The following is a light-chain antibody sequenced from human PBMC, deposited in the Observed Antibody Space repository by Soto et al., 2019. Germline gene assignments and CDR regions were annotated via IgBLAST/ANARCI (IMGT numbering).Light chain of an antibody. V-gene: IGLV2-14*01. CDR1: SSDVGSYNY. Sequence: QSALTQPASVSGSPGQSITISCTGTSSDVGSYNYVAWYQYHPGKAPRLMIYASSNRPSGVSHRFSGSRSGNTASLTISGLQAEDEADYYCSSYTSGSTLYVFGTGTKVTVL. CDR3: SSYTSGSTLYV. CDR2: ASS. J-gene: IGLJ1*01.